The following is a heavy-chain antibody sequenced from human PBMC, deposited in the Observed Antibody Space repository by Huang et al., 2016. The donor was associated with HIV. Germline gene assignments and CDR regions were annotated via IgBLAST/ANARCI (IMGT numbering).Heavy chain of an antibody. CDR2: IITIRGTV. V-gene: IGHV1-69*01. CDR1: GGTFSSFG. D-gene: IGHD3-22*01. CDR3: AREFEYSSSDYAFDI. Sequence: QVQLVQSGAEVKKSGSSVKVSCKVSGGTFSSFGITWVRQAPGQGLEWMGGIITIRGTVAYAQKFQGRVTITADEFTSTAHMELSRLRSGDTAVYYCAREFEYSSSDYAFDIWGQGTMITVSS. J-gene: IGHJ3*02.